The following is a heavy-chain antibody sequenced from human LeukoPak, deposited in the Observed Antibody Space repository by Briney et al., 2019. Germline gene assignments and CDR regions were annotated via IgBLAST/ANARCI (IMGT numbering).Heavy chain of an antibody. CDR2: ITASGGST. J-gene: IGHJ4*02. D-gene: IGHD3-10*01. Sequence: GGSLRLSCAASGFTFSSYVMSWVRQAPGKGLEWVSAITASGGSTYYADSVKGRFTISRDNSKNTLFLQMNSLRAEDTAVYYCAKSLYYNSGSGVYWGQGTLVTVSS. V-gene: IGHV3-23*01. CDR3: AKSLYYNSGSGVY. CDR1: GFTFSSYV.